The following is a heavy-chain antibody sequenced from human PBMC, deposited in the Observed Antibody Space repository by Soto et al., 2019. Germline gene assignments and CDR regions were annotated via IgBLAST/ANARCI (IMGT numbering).Heavy chain of an antibody. Sequence: GGSLRLSCAASGFTFSSYSMNWVRQAPGKGLEWVSSISSSSSYIYYADSVKGRFTISRDNAKNSLYLQMNSLRAEDTAVYYCARVGSKGYMDVWGKGTTVTVSS. V-gene: IGHV3-21*01. CDR2: ISSSSSYI. J-gene: IGHJ6*03. CDR3: ARVGSKGYMDV. D-gene: IGHD1-26*01. CDR1: GFTFSSYS.